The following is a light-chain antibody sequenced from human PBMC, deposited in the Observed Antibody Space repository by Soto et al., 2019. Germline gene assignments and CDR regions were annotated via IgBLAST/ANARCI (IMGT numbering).Light chain of an antibody. Sequence: DIVMTQSPDSLAVSLGERATINCKSSQSVLYSSNTKNYLAWYQQKPGQPPKLLIYWASTRESGVPDRFSGSGSGTDFTLTISSLQAEDVAVYYCQQYYGTPPTFGQGTKVEIK. J-gene: IGKJ1*01. V-gene: IGKV4-1*01. CDR1: QSVLYSSNTKNY. CDR3: QQYYGTPPT. CDR2: WAS.